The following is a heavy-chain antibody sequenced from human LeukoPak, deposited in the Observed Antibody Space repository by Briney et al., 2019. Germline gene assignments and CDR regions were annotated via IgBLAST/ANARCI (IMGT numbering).Heavy chain of an antibody. CDR1: GFTFSSYT. V-gene: IGHV3-21*01. Sequence: GGSLRLSCAASGFTFSSYTMHWVRQAPGERLEWLSSITSSGSHMYYADSVKGRFTISRDNAKSSLYLQMNSLSAEDTAVYYCASFMTTVTIPDYWGQGTLVTVSS. CDR2: ITSSGSHM. J-gene: IGHJ4*02. D-gene: IGHD4-17*01. CDR3: ASFMTTVTIPDY.